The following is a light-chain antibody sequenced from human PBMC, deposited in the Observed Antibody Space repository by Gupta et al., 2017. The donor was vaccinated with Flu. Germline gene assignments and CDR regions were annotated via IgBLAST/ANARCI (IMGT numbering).Light chain of an antibody. J-gene: IGLJ1*01. CDR1: SSNIGAGSD. Sequence: QSFLTRPRPLSGAPGRRFTLPSTGASSNIGAGSDVNWYQQLPGTAPKLLIYNDNSRPSGVPDRFSVSKSGTSAYLAITGLQAEDEADYYCQSYDNSLNGPYVLGTGTKVTVL. V-gene: IGLV1-40*01. CDR2: NDN. CDR3: QSYDNSLNGPYV.